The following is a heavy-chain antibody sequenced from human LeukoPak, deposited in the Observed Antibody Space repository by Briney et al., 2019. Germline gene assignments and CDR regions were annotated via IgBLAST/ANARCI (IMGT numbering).Heavy chain of an antibody. J-gene: IGHJ6*04. CDR3: AVLTTLHIAVRPGDDYMDV. D-gene: IGHD2-15*01. CDR1: GFSFSSYA. CDR2: ISYDGNDK. V-gene: IGHV3-30*04. Sequence: PGGSLRLSCAASGFSFSSYAFYWVRQAPGKGLEWVTLISYDGNDKCYADSVKGRFTISKDNSNNLVFLQMNSLRPQDTALYYCAVLTTLHIAVRPGDDYMDVWGKGTSVTVSS.